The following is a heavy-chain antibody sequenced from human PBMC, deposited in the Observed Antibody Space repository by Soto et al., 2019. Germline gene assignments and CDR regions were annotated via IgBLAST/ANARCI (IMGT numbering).Heavy chain of an antibody. CDR2: ISYDGSNK. CDR1: GFTFSSYG. Sequence: QPGGSLRLSCAASGFTFSSYGMHWVRQAPGKGLEWVAVISYDGSNKYYADSVKGRFTISRDNSKNTLYLQMNSLRAEDTAVYYCAKCSSSAVDSYYFDYWGQGTLVTVSS. J-gene: IGHJ4*02. D-gene: IGHD6-13*01. CDR3: AKCSSSAVDSYYFDY. V-gene: IGHV3-30*18.